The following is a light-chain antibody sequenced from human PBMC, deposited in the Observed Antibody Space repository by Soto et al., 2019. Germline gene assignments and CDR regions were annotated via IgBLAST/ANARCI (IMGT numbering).Light chain of an antibody. V-gene: IGLV2-14*01. CDR3: GSYTTYRPYV. CDR1: SSDIDNYNS. Sequence: QSALTQPASVSGSPGQSITIPCTGTSSDIDNYNSVSWYQQHPGKAPKLIIFEVTNRPSGVSDRFSGSKSGNTASLTISGLQADDEADYYCGSYTTYRPYVFGSGTKLTVL. J-gene: IGLJ1*01. CDR2: EVT.